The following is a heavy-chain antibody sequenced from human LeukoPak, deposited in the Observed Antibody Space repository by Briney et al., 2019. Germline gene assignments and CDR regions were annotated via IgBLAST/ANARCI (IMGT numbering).Heavy chain of an antibody. D-gene: IGHD6-6*01. V-gene: IGHV3-33*01. CDR1: GFTFSNYG. CDR2: IWFDGTNK. CDR3: ARDKYSSSSYYFDY. Sequence: GGSLRLSCAASGFTFSNYGMHWVRQAPGKGLKWVAVIWFDGTNKYYADSVRGRFTISRDNSKNTLYLQMNSLRAEDTAVYYCARDKYSSSSYYFDYWGQGTLVTVSS. J-gene: IGHJ4*02.